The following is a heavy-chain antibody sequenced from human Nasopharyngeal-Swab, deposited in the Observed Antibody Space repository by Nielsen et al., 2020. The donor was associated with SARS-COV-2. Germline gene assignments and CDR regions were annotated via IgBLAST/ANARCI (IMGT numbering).Heavy chain of an antibody. CDR3: ARSALGYSSGWELDY. Sequence: SGPMLVKPTQTLTLTCTFSGFSLSTSGVGVGWIRQPPGKALEWLALIYWDDDKRYSPSLKSRLTITKDTSKNQVVLTMTNMDPVDTATYYCARSALGYSSGWELDYWGQGTLVTVSS. CDR1: GFSLSTSGVG. J-gene: IGHJ4*02. CDR2: IYWDDDK. V-gene: IGHV2-5*02. D-gene: IGHD6-19*01.